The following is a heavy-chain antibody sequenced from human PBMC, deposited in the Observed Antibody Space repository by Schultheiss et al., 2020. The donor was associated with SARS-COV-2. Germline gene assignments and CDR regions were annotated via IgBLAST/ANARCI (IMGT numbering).Heavy chain of an antibody. CDR1: GGSISSYY. CDR2: IYYSGST. CDR3: ARGLGYGGNSARDY. Sequence: SETLSLSCTVSGGSISSYYWSWIRQPPGKGLEWIGSIYYSGSTYYNPSLKSRVTISVDTSKNQFSLKLSSVTAADTAVYYCARGLGYGGNSARDYWGQGTLVTVSS. J-gene: IGHJ4*02. V-gene: IGHV4-39*07. D-gene: IGHD4-23*01.